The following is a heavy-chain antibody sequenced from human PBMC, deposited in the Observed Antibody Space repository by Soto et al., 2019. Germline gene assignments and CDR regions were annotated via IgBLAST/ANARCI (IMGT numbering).Heavy chain of an antibody. V-gene: IGHV4-4*07. CDR2: IYTSGST. CDR3: ARDLGRIAAVELGYYYYGMDV. J-gene: IGHJ6*02. CDR1: GGSISSYY. Sequence: SDTLSLTCTVPGGSISSYYWSWIRQPAGKGLEWIGRIYTSGSTNYNPSLKSRVTMSVDTSKNQFSLKLSSVTAADTAVYYCARDLGRIAAVELGYYYYGMDVWGQGTTLTVSS. D-gene: IGHD6-13*01.